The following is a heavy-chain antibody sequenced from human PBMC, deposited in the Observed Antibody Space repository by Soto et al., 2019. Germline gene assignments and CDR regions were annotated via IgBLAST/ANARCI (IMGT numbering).Heavy chain of an antibody. J-gene: IGHJ3*02. D-gene: IGHD2-15*01. V-gene: IGHV3-53*01. Sequence: PGGSLRLSCAASGFTVSSNYMSWVRQAPGKGLEWVSVIYSGGSTYYADSVKGRFTISRDNSKNTLYLQMNSLRAEDTAVYYCARVCSGGSCYSDAFDIWGQGTMVTVSS. CDR2: IYSGGST. CDR1: GFTVSSNY. CDR3: ARVCSGGSCYSDAFDI.